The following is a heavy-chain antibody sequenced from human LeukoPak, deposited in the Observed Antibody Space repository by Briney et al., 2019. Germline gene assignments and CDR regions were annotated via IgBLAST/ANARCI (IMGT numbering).Heavy chain of an antibody. J-gene: IGHJ5*02. V-gene: IGHV4-30-2*01. CDR2: IYHSGST. CDR3: ARGKGWFDP. Sequence: SQTLSLTCAVPGGSISSGGYSWSWIRQPPGKGLEWIGYIYHSGSTYYNPSLKSRVTISVDRSKNQFSLKLSSVTAADTAVYYCARGKGWFDPWGQGTLVTVPS. CDR1: GGSISSGGYS.